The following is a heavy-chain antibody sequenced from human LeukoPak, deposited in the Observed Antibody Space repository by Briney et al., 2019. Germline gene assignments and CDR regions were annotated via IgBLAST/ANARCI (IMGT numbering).Heavy chain of an antibody. J-gene: IGHJ4*02. CDR2: IIPIFGTA. Sequence: GSSVKVSCKASGGTFSSYAISWVRQAPGQGLEWMGGIIPIFGTANYAQKFQGRVTITADESTSTAYMELSSLRSEDTAVYYCARSDTGIVGARFPPPDYWGQGTLVTVSS. D-gene: IGHD1-26*01. CDR1: GGTFSSYA. V-gene: IGHV1-69*01. CDR3: ARSDTGIVGARFPPPDY.